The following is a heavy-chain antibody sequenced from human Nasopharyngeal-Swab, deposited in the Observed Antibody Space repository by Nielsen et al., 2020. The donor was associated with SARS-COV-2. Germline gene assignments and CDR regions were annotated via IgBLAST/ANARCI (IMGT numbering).Heavy chain of an antibody. CDR3: TTIVGANGGDDY. CDR2: IKSKTDGGTT. V-gene: IGHV3-15*01. D-gene: IGHD1-26*01. Sequence: GGSLRLSCAASGFTFSSYGMHWVRQAPGKGLEWVGRIKSKTDGGTTDYAAPVKGRFTISRDDSKNTLYLQMNSLKTEDTAVYYCTTIVGANGGDDYWGQGTLVTVSS. CDR1: GFTFSSYG. J-gene: IGHJ4*02.